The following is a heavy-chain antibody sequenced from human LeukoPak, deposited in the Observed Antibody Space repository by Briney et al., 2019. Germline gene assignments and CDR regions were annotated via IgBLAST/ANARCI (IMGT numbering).Heavy chain of an antibody. V-gene: IGHV4-34*01. Sequence: SETLSLTCAVYGGSFSGYYWSWIRQHPGKGLEWIGEINHSGSTNYNPSLKSRVTISVDTSKNQFSLKLSSVTAADTAVYYCARGVYYDILTGYYIDYWGQGTLVILSS. CDR3: ARGVYYDILTGYYIDY. CDR1: GGSFSGYY. CDR2: INHSGST. D-gene: IGHD3-9*01. J-gene: IGHJ4*02.